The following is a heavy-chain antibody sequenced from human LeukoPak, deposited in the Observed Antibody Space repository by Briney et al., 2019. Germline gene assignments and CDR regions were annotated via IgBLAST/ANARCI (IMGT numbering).Heavy chain of an antibody. Sequence: GESLKISCKGSGYSFTNFWIGWVRQMPGKGLEWMGIIYPGDSDTKYSPSFQGQVTISADKSINTAYLQWSSLEASDSAMYYCARSYFFDYWGQGTLVTVSS. J-gene: IGHJ4*02. CDR2: IYPGDSDT. V-gene: IGHV5-51*01. CDR3: ARSYFFDY. CDR1: GYSFTNFW.